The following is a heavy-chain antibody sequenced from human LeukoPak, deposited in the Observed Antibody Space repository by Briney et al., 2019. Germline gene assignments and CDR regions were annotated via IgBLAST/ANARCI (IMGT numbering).Heavy chain of an antibody. CDR3: ARDLVGATVPD. J-gene: IGHJ4*02. Sequence: GSLRLSCAASGFTVSNNYMXXXXXXXXXXXXXVXXIHIGGDTXXXXXVKXXXXXXRDNSKNXLYLQMNSLRVEDTAVYYCARDLVGATVPDWGQGTLVTVSS. CDR1: GFTVSNNY. CDR2: IHIGGDT. D-gene: IGHD1-26*01. V-gene: IGHV3-53*01.